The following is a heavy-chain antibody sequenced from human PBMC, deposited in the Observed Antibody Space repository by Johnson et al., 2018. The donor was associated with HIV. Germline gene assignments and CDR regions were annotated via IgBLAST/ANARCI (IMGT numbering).Heavy chain of an antibody. CDR3: ARSVGYYDSSGYYYVDAFDI. D-gene: IGHD3-22*01. Sequence: VQLVESGGGVVRPGGSLRLSCAASGFTFDDYGLSWVRQAPGKGLEWVSGINWTGGSTGYADSVKGRFTISRDNAKNSLYLQMNSLRAEDTALYYCARSVGYYDSSGYYYVDAFDIWGQGTMVTVSS. J-gene: IGHJ3*02. CDR2: INWTGGST. V-gene: IGHV3-20*04. CDR1: GFTFDDYG.